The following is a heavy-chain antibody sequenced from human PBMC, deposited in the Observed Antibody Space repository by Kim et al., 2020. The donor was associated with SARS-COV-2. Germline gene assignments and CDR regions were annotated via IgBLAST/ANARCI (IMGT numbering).Heavy chain of an antibody. CDR2: IYYSGST. V-gene: IGHV4-39*01. Sequence: SETLSLTCTVSGGSISSSSYYWGWIRQPPGKGLEWIGSIYYSGSTYYNPSLKSRVTISVDTSKNQFSLKLSSVTAADTAVYYCASWVGLLWFGELLTDYWGQGTLVTVSS. D-gene: IGHD3-10*01. CDR1: GGSISSSSYY. J-gene: IGHJ4*02. CDR3: ASWVGLLWFGELLTDY.